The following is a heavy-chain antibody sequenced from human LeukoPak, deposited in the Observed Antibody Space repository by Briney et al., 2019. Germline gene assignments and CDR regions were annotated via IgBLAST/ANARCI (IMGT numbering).Heavy chain of an antibody. V-gene: IGHV4-34*01. J-gene: IGHJ5*02. CDR2: INHSGST. CDR3: ARRNHDYVWENSRSNWLDP. D-gene: IGHD3-16*01. Sequence: PSETLSLTCAVYDGSFRGYFWSWIRLPPGKGLEWIGDINHSGSTDYNPSLKSRVTIEVDTSKKQFSLNLRSVTAADTAVYYCARRNHDYVWENSRSNWLDPWGQGTLVTVSS. CDR1: DGSFRGYF.